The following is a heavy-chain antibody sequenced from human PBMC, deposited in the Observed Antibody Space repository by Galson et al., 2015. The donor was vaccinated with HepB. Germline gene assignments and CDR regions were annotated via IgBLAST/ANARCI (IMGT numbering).Heavy chain of an antibody. Sequence: SVKVSCKASGYTFTGYYIHWVRQAPGQGLEWMGRINPDSGDTDYAQRFQGRVTMIRDTSINTAYMELRRLTSDDTAVYYCARDGVSPEDFWGQGTLVTVSS. CDR2: INPDSGDT. V-gene: IGHV1-2*06. CDR1: GYTFTGYY. CDR3: ARDGVSPEDF. J-gene: IGHJ4*02.